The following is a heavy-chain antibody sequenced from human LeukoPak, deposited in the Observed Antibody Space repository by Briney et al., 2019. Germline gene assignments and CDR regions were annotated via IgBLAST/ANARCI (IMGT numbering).Heavy chain of an antibody. CDR2: XRXXGXST. V-gene: IGHV3-23*01. Sequence: GGSLRLSCAASGLXXSXXAXXXVXXXPGXXXXXVXXXRXXGXSTYYEESVXGRFTISRDNSKNTLYLQMNSVRAEDTAVYYCASXQGYNSGWYGVDYWGQGTLVTVSS. CDR3: ASXQGYNSGWYGVDY. J-gene: IGHJ4*02. D-gene: IGHD6-19*01. CDR1: GLXXSXXA.